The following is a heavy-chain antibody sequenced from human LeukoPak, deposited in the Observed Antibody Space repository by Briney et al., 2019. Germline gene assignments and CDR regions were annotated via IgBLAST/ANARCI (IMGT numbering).Heavy chain of an antibody. CDR1: GVSFSGYS. V-gene: IGHV4-34*01. CDR2: ITHSGRN. CDR3: ARVQRRQNYYEYGMDV. D-gene: IGHD3-22*01. Sequence: PLETLCLSCAVSGVSFSGYSRSWIRPPPGEGLGWIVEITHSGRNNYNPSSKSRVTISVDTSKNQFSLKLSSVTAADTAVYYCARVQRRQNYYEYGMDVWGQGTTVTVSS. J-gene: IGHJ6*02.